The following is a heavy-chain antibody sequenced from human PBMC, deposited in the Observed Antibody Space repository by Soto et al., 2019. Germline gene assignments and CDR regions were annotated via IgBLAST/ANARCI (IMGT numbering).Heavy chain of an antibody. D-gene: IGHD3-10*01. CDR2: ISGGGDTT. J-gene: IGHJ4*02. Sequence: EVQLLESGGGLVQPGGSLRLSCAASGFTFNNYAMTWVRQAPGKGLEWVSAISGGGDTTSYADSVKGRFTVSRDGSNNTLYLQMSSLRAEDTALYYCAKGRGGSGSLPPRVAFSGQGTLVTVSS. V-gene: IGHV3-23*01. CDR3: AKGRGGSGSLPPRVAF. CDR1: GFTFNNYA.